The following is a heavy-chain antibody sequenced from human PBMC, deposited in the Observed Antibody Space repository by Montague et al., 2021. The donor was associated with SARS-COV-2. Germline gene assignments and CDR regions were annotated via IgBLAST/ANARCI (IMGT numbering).Heavy chain of an antibody. CDR1: GDSISTSTW. CDR2: IFHSGTI. CDR3: ATLSRRTAAGTRDYFGLDV. J-gene: IGHJ6*02. D-gene: IGHD6-13*01. Sequence: SETLSLTCRVSGDSISTSTWWTWVRQTPGKGLEWIGEIFHSGTINYNPSLKSRVSISVEKSNNQFSLRLSSLIAADTAVYYCATLSRRTAAGTRDYFGLDVWGQGTTVVVSS. V-gene: IGHV4-4*02.